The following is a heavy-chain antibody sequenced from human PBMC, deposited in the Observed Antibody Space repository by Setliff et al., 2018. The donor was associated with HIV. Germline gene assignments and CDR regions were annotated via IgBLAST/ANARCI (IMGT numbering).Heavy chain of an antibody. CDR1: GFTFSSYA. Sequence: PGGSLRLSCAASGFTFSSYAMSWVRQAPGKGLEWISYISSSGVMYYADSVRGRFTISRDNGKNSLYLQMNSLRAEDTAVYYCAKDRYSSGWSPLDYWGQGTLVTVSS. CDR2: ISSSGVM. CDR3: AKDRYSSGWSPLDY. V-gene: IGHV3-48*01. J-gene: IGHJ4*02. D-gene: IGHD6-19*01.